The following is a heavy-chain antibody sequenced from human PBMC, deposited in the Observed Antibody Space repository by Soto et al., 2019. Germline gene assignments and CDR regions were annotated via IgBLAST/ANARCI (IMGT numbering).Heavy chain of an antibody. D-gene: IGHD3-3*01. CDR2: MNPNSGNT. J-gene: IGHJ6*02. Sequence: ASVKVSCKASGYTFTSYDINWVRQATGQGLEWMGWMNPNSGNTGYAQKFQGRVTMTRNTSISTAYMELSSLRSEDTAVYYCARSLTRRITIFGTYYYYGMEVWGQGTTVTVSS. CDR1: GYTFTSYD. CDR3: ARSLTRRITIFGTYYYYGMEV. V-gene: IGHV1-8*01.